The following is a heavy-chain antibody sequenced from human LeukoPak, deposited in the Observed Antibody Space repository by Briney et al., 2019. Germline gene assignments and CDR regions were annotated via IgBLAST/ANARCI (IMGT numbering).Heavy chain of an antibody. V-gene: IGHV4-61*02. CDR3: ARVGRTGGFDY. D-gene: IGHD4-17*01. CDR1: GGSISSGSYY. J-gene: IGHJ4*02. Sequence: SQTLSLTCTVSGGSISSGSYYWSWIPQPAGKGLEWIGRIYTSGSTNYNPSLKSRITISVDTSKNKFSLKLSSVTAADTAVYYCARVGRTGGFDYWGQGTLVTVSS. CDR2: IYTSGST.